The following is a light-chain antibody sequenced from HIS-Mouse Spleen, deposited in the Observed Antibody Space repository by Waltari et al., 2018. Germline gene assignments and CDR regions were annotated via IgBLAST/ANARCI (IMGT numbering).Light chain of an antibody. Sequence: SYELTQPPAVSVSPGQTARITCSGHALPKKYAYWYLQKSGQAPVLVIYEDSKRPSGIPERFSGSSSGTMATLTISGAQVEDEADYYCYSTDSSGNHRVFGGGTKLTVL. V-gene: IGLV3-10*01. CDR1: ALPKKY. CDR2: EDS. CDR3: YSTDSSGNHRV. J-gene: IGLJ2*01.